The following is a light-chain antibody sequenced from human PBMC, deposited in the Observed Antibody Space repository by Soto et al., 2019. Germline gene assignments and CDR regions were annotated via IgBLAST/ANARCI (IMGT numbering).Light chain of an antibody. CDR3: QQSYRTPIT. CDR1: QSLLHSNGYNY. CDR2: LGS. Sequence: DIVMTQSPLSLPVTPGEPASISCRSSQSLLHSNGYNYLDWYLQKPGQSPQLLIYLGSNRASGVPPRFSGSGSGTDFTLTISSLQPEDVATYFCQQSYRTPITFGQGTRLEIK. J-gene: IGKJ5*01. V-gene: IGKV2-28*01.